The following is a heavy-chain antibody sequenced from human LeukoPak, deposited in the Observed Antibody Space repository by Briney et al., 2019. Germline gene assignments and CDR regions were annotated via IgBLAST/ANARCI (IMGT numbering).Heavy chain of an antibody. CDR3: ARDTARIFDY. J-gene: IGHJ4*02. CDR2: ISSSYI. CDR1: GFTFSSYS. Sequence: GGSLRLSCAASGFTFSSYSMNWVRQAPGKGLEWVSSISSSYIYYADSVKGRFTISRDNAKNSLYLQMNSLRAEDTAVYYCARDTARIFDYWGQGTLVTVSS. D-gene: IGHD5-18*01. V-gene: IGHV3-21*01.